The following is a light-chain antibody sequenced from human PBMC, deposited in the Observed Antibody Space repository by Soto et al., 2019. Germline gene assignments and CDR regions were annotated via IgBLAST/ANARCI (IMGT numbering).Light chain of an antibody. J-gene: IGLJ2*01. CDR2: QDN. CDR3: QAWDSTVV. V-gene: IGLV3-1*01. Sequence: ELTQPPSVSVSPGQTASITCSGDKLGDKYASWYQQKPGQSPVLVIYQDNKRPSGIPERFSGSNSGNTATLTISGTQSMDEADYYCQAWDSTVVFGGGTKLTVL. CDR1: KLGDKY.